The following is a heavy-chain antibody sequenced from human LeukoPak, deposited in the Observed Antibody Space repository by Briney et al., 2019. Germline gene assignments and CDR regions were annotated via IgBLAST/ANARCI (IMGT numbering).Heavy chain of an antibody. CDR2: IRSKAYGGTT. Sequence: PGGSLRLSCAASGFTFSSYGMHWVRQAPGKGLEWLGFIRSKAYGGTTENAASVKGRFTISRDDSKSIAYLQMNSLKTEDTAVYYCTRTRERYGTLDFDYWGQGTLVTVSS. J-gene: IGHJ4*02. D-gene: IGHD5-18*01. V-gene: IGHV3-49*04. CDR3: TRTRERYGTLDFDY. CDR1: GFTFSSYG.